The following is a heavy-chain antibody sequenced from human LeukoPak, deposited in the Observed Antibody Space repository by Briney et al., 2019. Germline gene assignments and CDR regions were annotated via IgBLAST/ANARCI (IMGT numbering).Heavy chain of an antibody. CDR1: GGSISSSSYY. D-gene: IGHD3-10*01. V-gene: IGHV4-39*07. J-gene: IGHJ4*02. Sequence: SETLSLTCTVSGGSISSSSYYWGWIRQPPGKGLEWIGSMYYSGSAYYNPSGSAYYNPSLKSRVTISEDTSKNQFSLRLTSVTAADTAVYYCARMRGGSGSYYRGYYFDYWGQGTLVTVSS. CDR3: ARMRGGSGSYYRGYYFDY. CDR2: MYYSGSAYYNPSGSA.